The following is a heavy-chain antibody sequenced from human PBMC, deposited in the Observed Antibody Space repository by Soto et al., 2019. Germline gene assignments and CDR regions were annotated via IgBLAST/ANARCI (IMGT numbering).Heavy chain of an antibody. J-gene: IGHJ6*02. V-gene: IGHV4-34*01. CDR3: ARGRVRGVIIPNYGMDV. D-gene: IGHD3-10*01. CDR2: INHSGST. Sequence: PSETLSLTCAVYGGSFGGYYWSWIRQPPGKGLEWIGEINHSGSTNYNPSLKSRVTISVDTSKNQFSLKLSSVTAADTAVYYCARGRVRGVIIPNYGMDVWGQGTTVTVSS. CDR1: GGSFGGYY.